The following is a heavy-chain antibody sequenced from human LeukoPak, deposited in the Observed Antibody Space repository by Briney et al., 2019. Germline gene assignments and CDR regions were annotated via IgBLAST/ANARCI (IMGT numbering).Heavy chain of an antibody. CDR1: GGSISSYY. D-gene: IGHD3-10*01. Sequence: SETLSLTCTVSGGSISSYYWSWIRQPPGKGLEWIGYIYYSGSTNYNPSLKSRVTISVDTSKNQSSLKLSSVTAADTAVYYCARELGDGYNWFDPWGQGTLVTVSS. J-gene: IGHJ5*02. CDR3: ARELGDGYNWFDP. CDR2: IYYSGST. V-gene: IGHV4-59*01.